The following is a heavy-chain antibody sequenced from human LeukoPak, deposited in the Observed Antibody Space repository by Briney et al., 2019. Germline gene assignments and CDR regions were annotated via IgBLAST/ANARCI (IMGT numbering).Heavy chain of an antibody. CDR2: INPNSGGT. J-gene: IGHJ4*02. CDR3: ARGHSSGWYGGYFDY. CDR1: GYTFTGYY. V-gene: IGHV1-2*06. Sequence: ASVKVSCKXSGYTFTGYYMHWVRQAPGQGLEWMGRINPNSGGTNYAQKFQGRVTMTRDTSISTAYMELSRLRSDDTAVYYCARGHSSGWYGGYFDYWGQGTLVTVSS. D-gene: IGHD6-19*01.